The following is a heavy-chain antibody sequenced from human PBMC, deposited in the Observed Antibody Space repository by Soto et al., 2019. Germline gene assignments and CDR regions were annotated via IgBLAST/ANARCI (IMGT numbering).Heavy chain of an antibody. CDR1: GFTFSSYG. J-gene: IGHJ4*02. V-gene: IGHV3-74*01. CDR2: INNHGNSR. Sequence: GGSLRLSCAASGFTFSSYGMYWVRQAPGEGLLWVSRINNHGNSRSYADSVKGRFTISRDNAENTLFLQMNSLRAEDTAVYYCVRVNDTGGYYLFDSWGQGTLVTVYS. CDR3: VRVNDTGGYYLFDS. D-gene: IGHD3-22*01.